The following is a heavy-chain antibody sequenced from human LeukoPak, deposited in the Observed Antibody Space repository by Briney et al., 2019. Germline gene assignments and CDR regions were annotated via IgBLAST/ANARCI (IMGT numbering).Heavy chain of an antibody. D-gene: IGHD3-10*02. CDR2: IKQDGSEK. V-gene: IGHV3-7*01. Sequence: GGSLRLSCAASGFTFSSYWMSWVRQAPGKGLEWVGNIKQDGSEKYYVDSVKGRSTISRDNAKNSLYLQMNSLRAEDTAVYYCAELGITMIGGVWGKGTTVTISS. J-gene: IGHJ6*04. CDR3: AELGITMIGGV. CDR1: GFTFSSYW.